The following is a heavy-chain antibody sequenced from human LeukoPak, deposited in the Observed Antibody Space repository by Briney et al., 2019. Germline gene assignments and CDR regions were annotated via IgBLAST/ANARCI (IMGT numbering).Heavy chain of an antibody. D-gene: IGHD6-6*01. CDR3: ARHTRPNLDY. V-gene: IGHV4-39*01. Sequence: PSETLSLTCTVSGDPISISRSSGYYWAWIRQPPGKGLQWMGTIYYTGITYYNSALKSRVTMSVDTSKNQIYLNLASMTATDTAVYFRARHTRPNLDYWGLGALVIVSS. J-gene: IGHJ4*02. CDR1: GDPISISRSSGYY. CDR2: IYYTGIT.